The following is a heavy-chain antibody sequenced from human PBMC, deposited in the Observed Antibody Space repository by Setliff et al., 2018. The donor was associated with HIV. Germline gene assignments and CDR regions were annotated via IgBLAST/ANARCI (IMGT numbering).Heavy chain of an antibody. D-gene: IGHD3-16*01. CDR3: ARDANELEGPYYYYNYRDV. V-gene: IGHV3-48*01. J-gene: IGHJ6*03. Sequence: GGSLRLSCAASGFTFSTYNMNWVRQAPGKGLEWVSYISSSSSTIYYADSVKGRFTISRDNVKNSLYLQMNSLRAEDTAVYYCARDANELEGPYYYYNYRDVWGKGTTVTVSS. CDR1: GFTFSTYN. CDR2: ISSSSSTI.